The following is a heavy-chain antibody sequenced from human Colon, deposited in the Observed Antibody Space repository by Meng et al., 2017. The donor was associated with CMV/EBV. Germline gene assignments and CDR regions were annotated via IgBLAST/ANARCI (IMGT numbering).Heavy chain of an antibody. CDR2: VVVGRGNT. J-gene: IGHJ6*02. CDR3: AADEGFIGGNAAYYYYGMDV. D-gene: IGHD4-23*01. V-gene: IGHV1-58*01. CDR1: GFTFTSSA. Sequence: SVKVSCKASGFTFTSSAVQWLRQARGQRLEWIGWVVVGRGNTNYAQKFQERVTITRDMSTSTAYMELSSLRSEDTAVYYCAADEGFIGGNAAYYYYGMDVWGQGTTVTVSS.